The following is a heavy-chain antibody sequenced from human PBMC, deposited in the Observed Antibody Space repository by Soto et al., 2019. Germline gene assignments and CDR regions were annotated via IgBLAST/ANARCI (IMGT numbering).Heavy chain of an antibody. CDR2: VDNSSSNT. J-gene: IGHJ5*02. CDR1: GFTFSTYA. CDR3: AKDHLTTGGTFWFDP. V-gene: IGHV3-23*01. D-gene: IGHD6-13*01. Sequence: GGSLRLSCSASGFTFSTYAMIWVRQAPGKGLDWVSAVDNSSSNTYYTDSVRGRFTISRDNSKDTLYLQMNSLRAEDTAVYYCAKDHLTTGGTFWFDPWGKGTLVTVSS.